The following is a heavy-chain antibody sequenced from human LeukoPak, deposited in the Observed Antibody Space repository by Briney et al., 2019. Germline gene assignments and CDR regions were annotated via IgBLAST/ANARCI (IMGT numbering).Heavy chain of an antibody. CDR3: ARGLLGGGPDAFDI. CDR1: GYTFTSYD. V-gene: IGHV1-8*01. Sequence: VASVKVSCKASGYTFTSYDINWVRQATGQGLEWMGWMNPNSGNTGYAQKFQGRVTMTRNTSISTAYMELSSLRSEDTAVYYCARGLLGGGPDAFDIWGQGTMVTVSS. CDR2: MNPNSGNT. J-gene: IGHJ3*02. D-gene: IGHD4-23*01.